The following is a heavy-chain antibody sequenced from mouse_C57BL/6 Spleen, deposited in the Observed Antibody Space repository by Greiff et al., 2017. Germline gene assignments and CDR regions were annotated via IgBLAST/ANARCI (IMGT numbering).Heavy chain of an antibody. Sequence: QVQLQQPGAELVKPGASVKMSCKASGYTFTSYWITWVKQRPGQGLEWIGDIYPGSGSTNYNEKFKSKATLTVDTSSSTAYMQLSSLTSEDSAVYYCARVTYYYGSSPYYAMDYWGQGTSVTVSS. CDR3: ARVTYYYGSSPYYAMDY. V-gene: IGHV1-55*01. CDR2: IYPGSGST. J-gene: IGHJ4*01. CDR1: GYTFTSYW. D-gene: IGHD1-1*01.